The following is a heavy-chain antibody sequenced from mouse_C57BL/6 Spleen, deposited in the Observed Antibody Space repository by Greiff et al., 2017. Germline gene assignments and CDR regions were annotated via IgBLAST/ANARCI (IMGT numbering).Heavy chain of an antibody. CDR1: GYAFSSYW. V-gene: IGHV1-80*01. D-gene: IGHD2-3*01. CDR2: IYPGDGDT. J-gene: IGHJ3*01. CDR3: ARGGNGYSWFAY. Sequence: QVQLQQSGAELVKPGASVKISCKASGYAFSSYWMNWVKQRPGKGLEWIGQIYPGDGDTNYNGKFKGKATLTADKSSSTAYMQLSSLTSEDSAVYFCARGGNGYSWFAYWGQGTLVTVSA.